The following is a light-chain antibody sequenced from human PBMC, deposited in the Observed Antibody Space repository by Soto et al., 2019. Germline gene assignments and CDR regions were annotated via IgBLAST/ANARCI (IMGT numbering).Light chain of an antibody. CDR1: QTVRNNY. J-gene: IGKJ5*01. Sequence: SLSPGAVSLSPGERATLSCSSSQTVRNNYLAWYQQKPGQAPRLLIYDASSRATGIPDRFSGGGSGTDFTLTISRLEPEDFALYYSPQPIKRPIPFGQGTRPEI. CDR3: PQPIKRPIP. V-gene: IGKV3D-20*02. CDR2: DAS.